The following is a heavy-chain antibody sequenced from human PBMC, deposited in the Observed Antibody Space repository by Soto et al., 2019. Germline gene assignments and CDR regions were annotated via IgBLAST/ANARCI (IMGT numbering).Heavy chain of an antibody. J-gene: IGHJ6*02. Sequence: PGGSLRVSCAASGFTFISYTMNWVRQAPGEGLEWVSAISSGGGGTYYADSVKGRFTISRDNSKNTLYLQMNSLRADDTAVYYCAKGYYASGSYKYGMDVWGQGTTVTVSS. CDR2: ISSGGGGT. D-gene: IGHD3-10*01. V-gene: IGHV3-23*01. CDR1: GFTFISYT. CDR3: AKGYYASGSYKYGMDV.